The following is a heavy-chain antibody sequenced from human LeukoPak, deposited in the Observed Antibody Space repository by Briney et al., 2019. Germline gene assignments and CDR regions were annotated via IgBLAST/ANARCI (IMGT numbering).Heavy chain of an antibody. D-gene: IGHD3/OR15-3a*01. CDR3: ARDWTNYFDF. CDR2: ISYDGRKK. Sequence: TGRSLTLSCAASGFTFNNYAIHWVRQAPGKGLEWVAFISYDGRKKYYRDSVKGRFTISRDNSKNALYLQMYSLRAEDTAVYYCARDWTNYFDFWGQGTLVTVSS. J-gene: IGHJ4*02. CDR1: GFTFNNYA. V-gene: IGHV3-30*04.